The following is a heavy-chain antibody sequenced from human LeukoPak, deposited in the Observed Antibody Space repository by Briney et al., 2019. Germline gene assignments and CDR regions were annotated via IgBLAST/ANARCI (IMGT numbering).Heavy chain of an antibody. CDR2: IYYSGST. J-gene: IGHJ4*02. CDR1: GGSISSSSYY. Sequence: PSETLSLTCTVSGGSISSSSYYWGWIRQPPGKGLEWIGSIYYSGSTYYNPSLKSRVTISVDTSKNQFSLKLSSVTAADTAVYYCARDQRPSYARAVHFDYWGQGTLVTVSS. V-gene: IGHV4-39*07. D-gene: IGHD2-2*01. CDR3: ARDQRPSYARAVHFDY.